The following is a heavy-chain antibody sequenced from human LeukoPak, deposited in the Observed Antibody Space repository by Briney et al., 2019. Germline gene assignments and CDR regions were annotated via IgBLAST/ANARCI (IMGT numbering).Heavy chain of an antibody. V-gene: IGHV3-48*04. CDR1: GFTFSSYS. Sequence: GGSLRLSCAASGFTFSSYSMNWVRQAPGKGLEWVSYISSSSSTIYYADSVKGRLTISRDNAKNSLYLQMNSLRAEDTAVYYCARDSQLEMATGAFDYWGQGTLVTVSS. CDR2: ISSSSSTI. CDR3: ARDSQLEMATGAFDY. D-gene: IGHD5-24*01. J-gene: IGHJ4*02.